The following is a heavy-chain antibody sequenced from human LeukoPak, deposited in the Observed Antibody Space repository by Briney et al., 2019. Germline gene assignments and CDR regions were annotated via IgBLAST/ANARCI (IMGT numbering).Heavy chain of an antibody. CDR3: ARVRAVAGHYYFDY. CDR2: IYYSGST. V-gene: IGHV4-59*01. CDR1: GGSISSYY. J-gene: IGHJ4*02. Sequence: PSETLSLTCTVSGGSISSYYWSWIRQPPGKGLEWIGYIYYSGSTNYNPSLKSRVTISVDTSKNQFSLKLSSVTAADTAVYYCARVRAVAGHYYFDYWGQGTLVTVSS. D-gene: IGHD6-19*01.